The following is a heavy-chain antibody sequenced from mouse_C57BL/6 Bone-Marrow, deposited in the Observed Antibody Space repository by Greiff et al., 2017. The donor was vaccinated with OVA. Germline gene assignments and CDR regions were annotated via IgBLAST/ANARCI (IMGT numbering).Heavy chain of an antibody. CDR1: GYTFTSYW. D-gene: IGHD1-1*01. V-gene: IGHV1-59*01. J-gene: IGHJ2*01. CDR3: AREDYYYGLDY. CDR2: IYPSDSYT. Sequence: QVQLQQPGAELVRPGTSVKLSCKASGYTFTSYWMHWVKQRPGQGLEWIGVIYPSDSYTNYNQKFKGKATLTVDTSSSTAYMQLSSLTSEDSAVYYCAREDYYYGLDYWGQGTTLTVSS.